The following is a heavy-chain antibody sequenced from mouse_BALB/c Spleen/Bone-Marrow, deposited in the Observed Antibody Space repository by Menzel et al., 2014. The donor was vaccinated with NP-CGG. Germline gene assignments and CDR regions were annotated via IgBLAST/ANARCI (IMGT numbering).Heavy chain of an antibody. CDR2: ISSGGSYT. CDR1: GSTFXSYA. D-gene: IGHD2-4*01. Sequence: VQGVESGGGLVKPGGSLKLSCAASGSTFXSYAMSWVRQTPEKRLEWVTTISSGGSYTYYPDSVKGRFTISRDNAKNSLFLQMSSLRAEDTAMYYCARHGITRLLDYWGQGTTLTVSS. J-gene: IGHJ2*01. CDR3: ARHGITRLLDY. V-gene: IGHV5-9-3*01.